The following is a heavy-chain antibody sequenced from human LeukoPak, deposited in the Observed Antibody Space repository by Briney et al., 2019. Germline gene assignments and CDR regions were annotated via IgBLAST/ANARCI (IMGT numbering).Heavy chain of an antibody. CDR3: ARSRYYDSSGPPAFDI. D-gene: IGHD3-22*01. J-gene: IGHJ3*02. CDR2: IYPGDSDT. Sequence: GESLKISCKGSGYSFTSYWIGWVRQMPGKGLEWMGIIYPGDSDTRYSSSFQGQVTISADKSISTAYLQWSSLKASDTAMYYCARSRYYDSSGPPAFDIWGQGTMVTVSS. CDR1: GYSFTSYW. V-gene: IGHV5-51*01.